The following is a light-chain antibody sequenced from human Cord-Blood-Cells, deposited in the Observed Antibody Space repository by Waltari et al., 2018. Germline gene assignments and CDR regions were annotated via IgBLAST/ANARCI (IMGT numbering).Light chain of an antibody. CDR3: CSYAGSSDV. J-gene: IGLJ3*02. V-gene: IGLV2-23*01. CDR1: SSDVGSYNL. CDR2: EGS. Sequence: QSALTQPASVSGSPGQSITTSCTGTSSDVGSYNLLSWYQQHPGKAPKLMIYEGSKRPSGVSNRFSGSKSGNTASLTISGLQAEDEADYYCCSYAGSSDVFGGGTKLTVL.